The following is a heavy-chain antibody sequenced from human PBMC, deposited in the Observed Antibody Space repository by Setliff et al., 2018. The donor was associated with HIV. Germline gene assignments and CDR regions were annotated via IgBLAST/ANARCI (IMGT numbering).Heavy chain of an antibody. D-gene: IGHD1-26*01. CDR1: GGSISSSNW. CDR2: IYHSGNT. J-gene: IGHJ3*01. CDR3: ARLMVGATGRYAFDV. V-gene: IGHV4-4*02. Sequence: SETLSLTCTVSGGSISSSNWWGWLRQPPGKGLEWIGKIYHSGNTDSNQSLKSRVTISIDKAKSQVSLRLNTVTAADTAVYFCARLMVGATGRYAFDVWGQGTLVTVSS.